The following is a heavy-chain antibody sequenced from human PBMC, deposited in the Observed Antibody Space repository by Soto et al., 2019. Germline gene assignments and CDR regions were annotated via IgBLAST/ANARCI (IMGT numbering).Heavy chain of an antibody. CDR2: ISSNGGST. V-gene: IGHV3-64*04. J-gene: IGHJ3*01. D-gene: IGHD3-22*01. Sequence: PGGSLRLSCSASGFTFSINAMHWVRQAPGKGLEYVSVISSNGGSTYYADSVKGRFTISRDNAKNSLYLQMNSLRAEDTAVYYCARDQLYYNDISGRPLNAFDVWGQGTMVTVSS. CDR1: GFTFSINA. CDR3: ARDQLYYNDISGRPLNAFDV.